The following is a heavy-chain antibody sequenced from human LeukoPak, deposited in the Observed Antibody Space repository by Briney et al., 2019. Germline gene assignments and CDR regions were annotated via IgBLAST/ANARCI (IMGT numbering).Heavy chain of an antibody. CDR2: IHYSGST. V-gene: IGHV4-59*12. CDR3: AKSNGYGLVDI. D-gene: IGHD3-10*01. J-gene: IGHJ3*02. CDR1: GGSMSSNY. Sequence: SETLSLTCTVSGGSMSSNYWSWIRQPPGKGLEWIGYIHYSGSTIYSPSLKSRVTISLDTSRNQFSLKLNSVTAADTAVYYCAKSNGYGLVDIWGQGTMVTVSS.